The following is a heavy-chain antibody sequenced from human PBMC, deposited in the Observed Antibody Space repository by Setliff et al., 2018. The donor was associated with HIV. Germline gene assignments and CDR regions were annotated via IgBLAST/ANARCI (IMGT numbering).Heavy chain of an antibody. V-gene: IGHV3-7*01. Sequence: SWVRQAPGKGLEWVGNIKSDGTEKNYADSVRGRFTISRDNTKNSLYLQMDGLRVEDTAVYYCARLRINDFWGQGTPVTVSS. J-gene: IGHJ4*02. CDR2: IKSDGTEK. CDR3: ARLRINDF.